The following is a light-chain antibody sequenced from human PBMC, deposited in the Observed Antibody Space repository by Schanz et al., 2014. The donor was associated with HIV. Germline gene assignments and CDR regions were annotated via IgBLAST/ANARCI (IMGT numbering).Light chain of an antibody. CDR3: QQYGSSPWT. V-gene: IGKV3-20*01. J-gene: IGKJ1*01. CDR1: QRLSSSY. CDR2: ATS. Sequence: EIVLTQSPGSLSLSPGGRATLSCGASQRLSSSYLAWYQQKPGQAPRLVIYATSTRAAGIPDRVSGTGSGTDFTLTISRLEPEDFAVYYCQQYGSSPWTFGQGTKVEIK.